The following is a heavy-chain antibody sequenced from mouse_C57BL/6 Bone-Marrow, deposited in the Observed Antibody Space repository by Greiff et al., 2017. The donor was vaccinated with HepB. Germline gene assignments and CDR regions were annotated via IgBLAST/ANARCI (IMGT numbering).Heavy chain of an antibody. CDR1: GYTFTSYW. CDR2: IDPSDSYT. V-gene: IGHV1-59*01. J-gene: IGHJ2*01. D-gene: IGHD2-4*01. Sequence: QVQLQQPGAELVRPGPSVKLSCKASGYTFTSYWMHWVKQRPGQGLEWIGVIDPSDSYTNYNQKFKGKATLTVDTSSSTAYMQLSSLTSEDSAVYYCARKDYHDYWGQGTTLTVSS. CDR3: ARKDYHDY.